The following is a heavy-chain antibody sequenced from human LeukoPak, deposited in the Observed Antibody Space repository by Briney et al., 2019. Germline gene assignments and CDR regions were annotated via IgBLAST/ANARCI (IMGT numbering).Heavy chain of an antibody. V-gene: IGHV3-7*01. J-gene: IGHJ4*02. CDR1: GFGLSVYW. CDR3: ARDWGAYYHFFDY. Sequence: GGSLRLSCEASGFGLSVYWMSWVRQAPGKGLEWVGNIKQDGSERNYVDSVKGRFTISRDNAKKSLYLQMNSLRAEDTAVYYCARDWGAYYHFFDYWGQGTLVTVSS. D-gene: IGHD3-22*01. CDR2: IKQDGSER.